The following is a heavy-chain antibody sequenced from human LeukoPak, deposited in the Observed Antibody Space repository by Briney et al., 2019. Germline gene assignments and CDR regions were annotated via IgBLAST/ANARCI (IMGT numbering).Heavy chain of an antibody. CDR2: IDPSDSYT. CDR3: ARQVGDKYSYGPDFDY. V-gene: IGHV5-10-1*01. CDR1: GYSFTSYW. J-gene: IGHJ4*02. Sequence: GGSLKISCKGSGYSFTSYWISWVLQMPGKGLEWIGRIDPSDSYTNYSPSFQGHVTISADKSISTAYLQWSSLKASDTAMYYCARQVGDKYSYGPDFDYWGQGTLVTVSS. D-gene: IGHD5-18*01.